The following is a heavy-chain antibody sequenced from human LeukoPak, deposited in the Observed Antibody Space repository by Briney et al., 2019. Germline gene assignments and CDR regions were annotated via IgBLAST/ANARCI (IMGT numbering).Heavy chain of an antibody. Sequence: GRSLRLSCAASGFTFDDYAMHWVRQARGKGLEWVSRINSDGSSTSYADSVKGRFTISRDNAKNTLYLQMNSLRAEDTAVYYCARGSWDYYDSSGNDYWGQGTLVTVSS. CDR1: GFTFDDYA. V-gene: IGHV3-74*01. D-gene: IGHD3-22*01. CDR3: ARGSWDYYDSSGNDY. CDR2: INSDGSST. J-gene: IGHJ4*02.